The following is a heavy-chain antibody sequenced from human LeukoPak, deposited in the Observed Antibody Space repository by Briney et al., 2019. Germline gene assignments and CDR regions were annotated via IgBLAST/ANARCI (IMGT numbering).Heavy chain of an antibody. Sequence: GGSLRLSCAASGFTFSDYAMSWVRQAPGEGLEWVSVISGSGGSTYYVDSVQGRFTISRDNSKNTLFLQMDSLRAEDTAVYYCAKDGCTNGVCFFDYWGQGTLVTVSS. D-gene: IGHD2-8*01. CDR1: GFTFSDYA. J-gene: IGHJ4*02. CDR3: AKDGCTNGVCFFDY. V-gene: IGHV3-23*01. CDR2: ISGSGGST.